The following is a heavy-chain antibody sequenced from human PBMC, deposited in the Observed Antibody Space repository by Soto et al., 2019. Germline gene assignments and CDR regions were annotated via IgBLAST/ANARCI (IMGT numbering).Heavy chain of an antibody. CDR2: IYWDDDK. Sequence: QITLKESGPTLVKPTQTLTLTCTFSGFSLSTSGVGVGWIRQPPGKALEWLALIYWDDDKRYSPSLKSRLTITKDTTKNQVVLTMTNMDPVDTATYYCAQLDVVDIFNGWGQGTLVTVSS. V-gene: IGHV2-5*02. CDR3: AQLDVVDIFNG. D-gene: IGHD2-21*01. J-gene: IGHJ4*02. CDR1: GFSLSTSGVG.